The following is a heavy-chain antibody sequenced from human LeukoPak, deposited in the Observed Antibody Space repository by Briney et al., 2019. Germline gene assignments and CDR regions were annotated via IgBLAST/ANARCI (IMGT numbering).Heavy chain of an antibody. D-gene: IGHD2-2*01. V-gene: IGHV3-21*01. CDR1: GFTFSSYS. CDR2: ISSSSYI. Sequence: GGSLRLSCAASGFTFSSYSMNWVRQAPGKGLEWVSSISSSSYIYYADSVKGRFTISRDNAKNSLYLQMNSLRAEDTAVYYCARCPSYCSSTSCYAGGYFDYWGQGTLVTVSS. CDR3: ARCPSYCSSTSCYAGGYFDY. J-gene: IGHJ4*02.